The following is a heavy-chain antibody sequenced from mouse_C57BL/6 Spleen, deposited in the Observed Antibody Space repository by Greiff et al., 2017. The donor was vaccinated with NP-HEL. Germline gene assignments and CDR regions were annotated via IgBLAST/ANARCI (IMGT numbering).Heavy chain of an antibody. CDR3: ARSGVDPYYFDD. Sequence: QVQLQQPGAELVMPGASVKLSCKASGYTFTSYWMHWVKQRPGQGLEWIGEIYPSDSYTNYNQKFKGKSTLTVDKSSSTAYMQLSSLTSEDSAVYDCARSGVDPYYFDDWGQGTTLTVSS. D-gene: IGHD1-1*01. V-gene: IGHV1-69*01. CDR1: GYTFTSYW. J-gene: IGHJ2*01. CDR2: IYPSDSYT.